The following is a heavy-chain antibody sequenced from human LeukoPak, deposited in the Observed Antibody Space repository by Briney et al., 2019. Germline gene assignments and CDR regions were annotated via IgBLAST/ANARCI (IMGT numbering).Heavy chain of an antibody. CDR2: IYHSGST. J-gene: IGHJ4*02. D-gene: IGHD4-11*01. Sequence: ASETLSLTCTVSGYSISSGYYWGWIRQPPGKGLEWIGSIYHSGSTYYNPSLKSRVTISVDTSKNQFSLKLSSVTAADTAVYYCARDSWSNYPPLNYFDYWGQGTLVTVTS. CDR1: GYSISSGYY. CDR3: ARDSWSNYPPLNYFDY. V-gene: IGHV4-38-2*02.